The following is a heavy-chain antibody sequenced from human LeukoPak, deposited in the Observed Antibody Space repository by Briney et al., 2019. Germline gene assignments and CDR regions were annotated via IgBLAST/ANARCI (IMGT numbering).Heavy chain of an antibody. J-gene: IGHJ4*02. D-gene: IGHD3-10*01. Sequence: SGPTLVNPTQTLTLTCTFSGFSLSTSGVGVGWIRQPPGKALEWLAPIYWDDDRRYSPSLKSRLTITKDTSKNQVVLTRTNRDPVDTATYYCAHSLWFGDLLPYFDYWGQGTLVTVSS. CDR3: AHSLWFGDLLPYFDY. CDR2: IYWDDDR. V-gene: IGHV2-5*02. CDR1: GFSLSTSGVG.